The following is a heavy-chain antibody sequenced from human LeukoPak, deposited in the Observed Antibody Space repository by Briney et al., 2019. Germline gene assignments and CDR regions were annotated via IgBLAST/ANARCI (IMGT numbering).Heavy chain of an antibody. CDR3: ARDRTHYYGSGAFDI. CDR1: GFTFNKYA. CDR2: ISGSAGST. J-gene: IGHJ3*02. V-gene: IGHV3-23*01. D-gene: IGHD3-10*01. Sequence: GGSLRLSCAASGFTFNKYALSWVRQAPGKGLEWVSTISGSAGSTHYADSVKGRFTISRDNSKDTLSLQMNSLRAEDTAVYYCARDRTHYYGSGAFDIWGQGTMVTVSS.